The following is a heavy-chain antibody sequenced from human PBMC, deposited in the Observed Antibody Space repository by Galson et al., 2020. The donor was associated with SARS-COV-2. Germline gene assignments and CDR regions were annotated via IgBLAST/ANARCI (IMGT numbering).Heavy chain of an antibody. Sequence: SDQSSRKHPPQTATQLSQHRLPPSPGTGPQWMGALDPEDGNTISAQRFKGTVTMTEDTSTDTAYMELSSLRSEDTAVYYCATVGVYCTSGVVSGVLEPWGQRTLVTVSS. V-gene: IGHV1-24*01. CDR3: ATVGVYCTSGVVSGVLEP. CDR2: LDPEDGNT. J-gene: IGHJ5*02. CDR1: PQTATQLS. D-gene: IGHD2-8*01.